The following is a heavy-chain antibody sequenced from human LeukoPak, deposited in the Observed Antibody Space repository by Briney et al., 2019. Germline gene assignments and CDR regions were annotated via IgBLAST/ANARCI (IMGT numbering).Heavy chain of an antibody. CDR1: GFTFSSYG. CDR2: ISYDGSNK. Sequence: GGSLRLSRAASGFTFSSYGMHWVRQAPGKGLEWVAVISYDGSNKYYAESVKGRFTISRDNSKNTLYLQMNSLRAEDTAVYYCAKEGSSSSLFDYWGQGTLVTVSS. D-gene: IGHD6-6*01. J-gene: IGHJ4*02. CDR3: AKEGSSSSLFDY. V-gene: IGHV3-30*18.